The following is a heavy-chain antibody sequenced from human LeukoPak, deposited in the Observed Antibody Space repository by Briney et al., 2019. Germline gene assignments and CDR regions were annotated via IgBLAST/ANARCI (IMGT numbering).Heavy chain of an antibody. CDR1: GGTFSSYA. Sequence: SVKLSCKASGGTFSSYAISWVRQAPGQGLEWMGGIIPIFGTANYAQKLQGRVTMTTDTSTSTAYMELRSMRSDDTAVYYCARGLGGYDTAEYYYYYMDVWGKGTTVTVSS. CDR2: IIPIFGTA. CDR3: ARGLGGYDTAEYYYYYMDV. J-gene: IGHJ6*03. D-gene: IGHD5-12*01. V-gene: IGHV1-69*05.